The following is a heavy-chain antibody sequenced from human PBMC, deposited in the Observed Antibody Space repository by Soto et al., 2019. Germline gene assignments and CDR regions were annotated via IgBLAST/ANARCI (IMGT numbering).Heavy chain of an antibody. CDR2: INAGNGDT. J-gene: IGHJ4*02. D-gene: IGHD3-22*01. CDR3: ARDWTHYDSSGPGDY. CDR1: GYTFTSYG. Sequence: ASVKVSCKASGYTFTSYGISWVRQAPGQRLEWMGWINAGNGDTKYSQKFQGRVTITRDTSASTAYMELSSLRSEDTAVYYCARDWTHYDSSGPGDYWGQGTLVTVSS. V-gene: IGHV1-3*01.